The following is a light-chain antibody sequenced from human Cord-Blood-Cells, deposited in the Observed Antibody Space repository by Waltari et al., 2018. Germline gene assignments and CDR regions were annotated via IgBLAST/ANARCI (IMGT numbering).Light chain of an antibody. Sequence: DIVMTQSPDSLAVSLGERATINCKPSQSVLYSSNNKNYLAWYQQKPGKPPKLLIYWASTREAGVPDRFSGSGSGTDYTLTISSLQAEDVAVYYCQQYYSTPWTFGQGTKVEIK. J-gene: IGKJ1*01. CDR2: WAS. CDR3: QQYYSTPWT. CDR1: QSVLYSSNNKNY. V-gene: IGKV4-1*01.